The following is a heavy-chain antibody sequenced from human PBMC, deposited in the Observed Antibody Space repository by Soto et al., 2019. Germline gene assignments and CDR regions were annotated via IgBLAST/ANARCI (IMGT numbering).Heavy chain of an antibody. V-gene: IGHV4-39*01. Sequence: QLQLQESGPGLVKPSETLSLTCTVSGGSISSSSYYWGWIRQPPGKGLEWIGSIYYSGSTYYNPSLKSRVTVSVDTSKNQFSLKLSSVTAADTAVYYCARPSTVTTGWYFDLWGRGTLVTVSS. CDR1: GGSISSSSYY. J-gene: IGHJ2*01. CDR2: IYYSGST. CDR3: ARPSTVTTGWYFDL. D-gene: IGHD4-17*01.